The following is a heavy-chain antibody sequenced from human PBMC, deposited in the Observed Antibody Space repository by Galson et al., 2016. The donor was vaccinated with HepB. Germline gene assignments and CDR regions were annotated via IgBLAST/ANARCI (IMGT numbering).Heavy chain of an antibody. D-gene: IGHD4-11*01. Sequence: SETLSLTCTVSGGSISSYSWSWIRQPPGRGLEWIGYIHYSGSTNYNPSLKSRVTTSVDTSKNQFSLKLSSVTAADPAVYYCARDPGGSSNGFDPWGQGTLVTVSS. CDR1: GGSISSYS. J-gene: IGHJ5*02. V-gene: IGHV4-59*01. CDR2: IHYSGST. CDR3: ARDPGGSSNGFDP.